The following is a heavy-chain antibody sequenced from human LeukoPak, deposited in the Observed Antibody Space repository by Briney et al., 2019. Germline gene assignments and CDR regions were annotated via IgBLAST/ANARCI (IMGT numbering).Heavy chain of an antibody. D-gene: IGHD2-2*01. Sequence: GGSLRLSCAASGFTFSSYAMHWVRQAPGKGLEWVSHISSSGSTVYYADSVKGRFTISRDNAKNSLYLQMNSLRAEDTAVYYCARRYCSSTSCLLDYWGQGTLVTVSS. V-gene: IGHV3-48*03. CDR2: ISSSGSTV. CDR3: ARRYCSSTSCLLDY. CDR1: GFTFSSYA. J-gene: IGHJ4*02.